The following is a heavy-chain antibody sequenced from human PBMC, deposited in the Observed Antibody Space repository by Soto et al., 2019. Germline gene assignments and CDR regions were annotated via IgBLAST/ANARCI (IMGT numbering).Heavy chain of an antibody. V-gene: IGHV3-73*01. D-gene: IGHD1-26*01. CDR1: GFTFSGSA. J-gene: IGHJ6*02. CDR2: IRSKANSYAT. Sequence: PGGSLRLSCAASGFTFSGSAMHWVRQASGKGLEWVGRIRSKANSYATAYAASVKGRFTISRDDSKNTAYLQMNSLKTEDTAVYYCTSVKWELLGNYYYGMDVWGQGTTVTVSS. CDR3: TSVKWELLGNYYYGMDV.